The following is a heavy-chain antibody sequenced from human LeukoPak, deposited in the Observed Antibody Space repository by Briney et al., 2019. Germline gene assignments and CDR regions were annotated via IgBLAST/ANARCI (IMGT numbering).Heavy chain of an antibody. J-gene: IGHJ4*02. CDR3: AKDGVAILRRDHAYPDY. CDR1: GFTFSSYA. V-gene: IGHV3-30*04. D-gene: IGHD3-3*01. Sequence: PGGSLRLSCAASGFTFSSYAMHWVRQAPGKGLEWVAVISYDGSNKYYADSVKGRFTISRDNSKNTLYLQMNSLRAEDTAVYYCAKDGVAILRRDHAYPDYWGQGTLVTVSS. CDR2: ISYDGSNK.